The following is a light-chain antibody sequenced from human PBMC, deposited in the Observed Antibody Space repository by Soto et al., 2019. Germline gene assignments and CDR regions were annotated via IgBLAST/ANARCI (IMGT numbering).Light chain of an antibody. Sequence: QFALTQPASVSGSPGQSITISCTGTSSDVGGYNFVSWYQQHPGKAPKLMIYDVSNRPLGVSNRFSGSKSGNTASLTISGLQAEDEADYYCSSYTSSSTLVVFGGGTKLTVL. J-gene: IGLJ2*01. V-gene: IGLV2-14*01. CDR1: SSDVGGYNF. CDR2: DVS. CDR3: SSYTSSSTLVV.